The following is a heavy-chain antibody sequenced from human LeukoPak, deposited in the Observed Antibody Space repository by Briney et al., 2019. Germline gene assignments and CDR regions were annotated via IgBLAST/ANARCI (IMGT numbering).Heavy chain of an antibody. J-gene: IGHJ4*02. CDR1: GFTFSGSA. CDR3: TKTRGDDSSGYYLFDY. CDR2: IRSKANSYAT. V-gene: IGHV3-73*01. D-gene: IGHD3-22*01. Sequence: AGGSLRLSCGASGFTFSGSAMHWVRQASGKGLEWVGRIRSKANSYATAYAASVKGRFTISRDDSKNTAYLQMNSLKTEDTAVYYCTKTRGDDSSGYYLFDYWGQGTLVTVSS.